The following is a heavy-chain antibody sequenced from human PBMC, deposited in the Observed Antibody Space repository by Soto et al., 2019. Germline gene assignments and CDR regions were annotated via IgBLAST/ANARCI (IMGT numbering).Heavy chain of an antibody. D-gene: IGHD3-10*01. CDR3: ARDNYSLFDY. Sequence: QVQLVESGGGVVQPGRSLRLSCAASGFTFSSYGMHWVRQAPGKGLEWVAVIWYDGSNQYYADSVKGRFTISRDNSKNTLYLQINSLRAEDTAVYYCARDNYSLFDYWGQGTLVTVSS. V-gene: IGHV3-33*01. CDR2: IWYDGSNQ. J-gene: IGHJ4*02. CDR1: GFTFSSYG.